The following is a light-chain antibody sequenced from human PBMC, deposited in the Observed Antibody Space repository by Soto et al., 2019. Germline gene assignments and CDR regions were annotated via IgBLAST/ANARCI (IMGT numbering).Light chain of an antibody. CDR3: QQKYGTPLT. J-gene: IGKJ4*01. CDR1: QSSRTY. Sequence: DIQMTQSPSSLSASVGDRVTITCRASQSSRTYLSWYQQKPGKAPNLLIYSTSILQSGVPSRFSGSGSGTDGNLTISSLQPEDFAAYYCQQKYGTPLTVGGGTKVEIK. V-gene: IGKV1-39*01. CDR2: STS.